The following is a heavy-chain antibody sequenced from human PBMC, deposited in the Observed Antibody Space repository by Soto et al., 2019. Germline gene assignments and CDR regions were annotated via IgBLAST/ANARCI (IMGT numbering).Heavy chain of an antibody. CDR2: INAGNGNT. V-gene: IGHV1-3*01. CDR3: AREYYYDSSGYYYYYGMDV. Sequence: ASVKVSCKASGYTFTSYDINWVRQAPGQRLEWMGWINAGNGNTKYSQKFQGRVTITRDTSASTAYMELSSLRSEDTAVYYCAREYYYDSSGYYYYYGMDVWGQGTTVTVSS. J-gene: IGHJ6*02. D-gene: IGHD3-22*01. CDR1: GYTFTSYD.